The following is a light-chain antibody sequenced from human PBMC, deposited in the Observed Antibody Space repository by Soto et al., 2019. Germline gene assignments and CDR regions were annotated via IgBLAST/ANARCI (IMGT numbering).Light chain of an antibody. CDR1: HNISSW. CDR2: KAS. Sequence: DIQMTQSPSTLSASVGDRVTITCRASHNISSWLAWYQQKPGKAPKLLIYKASSLESGVPSRFSGSGSGTAFTLTISSLQPDDFATYYFQQYNSYLYTFGQGTKLEIK. V-gene: IGKV1-5*03. CDR3: QQYNSYLYT. J-gene: IGKJ2*01.